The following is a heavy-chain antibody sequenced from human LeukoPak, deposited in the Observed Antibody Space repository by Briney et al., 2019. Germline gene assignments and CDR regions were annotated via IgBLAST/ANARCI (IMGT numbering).Heavy chain of an antibody. V-gene: IGHV4-34*01. CDR2: INHSGST. CDR1: GFTFSSYA. Sequence: GSLRLSCAASGFTFSSYAMSWVRQAPGKGLEWIGEINHSGSTNYNPSLKSRVTISVDTSKNQFSLKLSSVTAADTAVYYCARQLQYYDFWSGYYCRGWFDPWGQGALVTVSS. CDR3: ARQLQYYDFWSGYYCRGWFDP. D-gene: IGHD3-3*01. J-gene: IGHJ5*02.